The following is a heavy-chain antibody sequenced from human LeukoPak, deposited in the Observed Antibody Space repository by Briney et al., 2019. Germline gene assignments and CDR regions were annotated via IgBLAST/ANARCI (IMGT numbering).Heavy chain of an antibody. D-gene: IGHD5-18*01. CDR3: AKDMPLWGYSYGFGGMDV. V-gene: IGHV3-9*01. J-gene: IGHJ6*02. CDR1: GFTFDDYA. Sequence: GGSLRLSCAASGFTFDDYAMHWVRQAPGKGLEWVSGISWNSGSIGYADSVKGRFTISRDNAKNSLYLQMNSLRAEDTALCYCAKDMPLWGYSYGFGGMDVWGQGTRSPSP. CDR2: ISWNSGSI.